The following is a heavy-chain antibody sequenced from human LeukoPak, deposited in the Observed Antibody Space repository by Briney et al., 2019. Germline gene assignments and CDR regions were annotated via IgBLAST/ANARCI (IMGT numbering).Heavy chain of an antibody. CDR1: GFTFTTYN. D-gene: IGHD4-17*01. J-gene: IGHJ6*02. CDR3: ARDMGGDYDYYYYGMDV. Sequence: GGSLRLSCAASGFTFTTYNMNWVRKAPGKGLEWVSFIGSSGSYIYYADSVKGRFTISRDNAKNSLYLQMNSLRAEDTAVYYCARDMGGDYDYYYYGMDVWGQGTTVTVSS. CDR2: IGSSGSYI. V-gene: IGHV3-21*01.